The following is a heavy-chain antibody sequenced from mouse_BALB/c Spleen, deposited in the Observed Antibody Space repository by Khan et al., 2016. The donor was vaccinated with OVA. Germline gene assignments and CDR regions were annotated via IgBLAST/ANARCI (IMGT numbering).Heavy chain of an antibody. J-gene: IGHJ2*01. CDR2: IWAGGST. Sequence: VKLQESGPGLVAPSQSLSITCTVSGFSLTSYGVHWVRQPPGKGLEWLGVIWAGGSTNYNSALMSRLSISKDNSKSHVFLNMNSLQTDDTAMYYCAREKTTVYYFDYWGQGTTLTVAS. CDR1: GFSLTSYG. D-gene: IGHD1-1*01. V-gene: IGHV2-9*02. CDR3: AREKTTVYYFDY.